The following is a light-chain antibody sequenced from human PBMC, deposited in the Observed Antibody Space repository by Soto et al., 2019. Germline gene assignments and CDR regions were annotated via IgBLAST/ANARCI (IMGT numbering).Light chain of an antibody. CDR3: QQYDNWPQT. J-gene: IGKJ1*01. CDR2: GAS. CDR1: QSVSSD. V-gene: IGKV3-15*01. Sequence: EIVMTQSPFTLSVSPGERATLSCRASQSVSSDLAWYQHKPGQAPRLLIYGASTRATGIPARFSGRGSGTEFTLTISSLQSVDFAVYYCQQYDNWPQTFGQGTKVDIK.